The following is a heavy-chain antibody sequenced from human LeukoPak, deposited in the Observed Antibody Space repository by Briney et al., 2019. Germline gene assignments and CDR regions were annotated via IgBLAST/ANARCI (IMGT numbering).Heavy chain of an antibody. D-gene: IGHD2/OR15-2a*01. Sequence: GGSLRLSCAASGFTFSSYAMNWVRQAPGKGLDCISAISGSGDSTYYADSVKGRFTISRDNSKNTLCLQMNSLSAEDTAVYYCARNVSGQYFDIWGRGTLVTVSS. CDR2: ISGSGDST. V-gene: IGHV3-23*01. J-gene: IGHJ2*01. CDR3: ARNVSGQYFDI. CDR1: GFTFSSYA.